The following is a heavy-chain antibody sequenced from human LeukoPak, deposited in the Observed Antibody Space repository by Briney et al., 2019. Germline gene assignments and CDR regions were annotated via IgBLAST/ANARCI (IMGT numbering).Heavy chain of an antibody. CDR3: ARVELYSNSLRNYYYMDV. CDR2: IYTSGST. V-gene: IGHV4-61*02. CDR1: GGSISSGSYY. D-gene: IGHD4-11*01. Sequence: PSQTLSLTCTVSGGSISSGSYYWSWIRQPAGKGLEWIGRIYTSGSTNYNPSLKSRVTISVDTSKNQFSLKLSSVTAADTAVYYCARVELYSNSLRNYYYMDVWGKGTTVTVSS. J-gene: IGHJ6*03.